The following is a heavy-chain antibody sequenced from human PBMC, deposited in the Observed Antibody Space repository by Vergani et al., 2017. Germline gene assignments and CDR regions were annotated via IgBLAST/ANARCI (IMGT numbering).Heavy chain of an antibody. CDR1: GFTFDDYA. Sequence: EVQLVESGGGLVQPGRSLRLSCAASGFTFDDYAMHWVRQAPGKGLEWVSGISWNSGSIGYADSVKGRFTISRDNAKNSLYLQMNSLRAEDMALYYWAKARKTMATIVFDYWGQGTLVTVSS. D-gene: IGHD5-24*01. V-gene: IGHV3-9*03. J-gene: IGHJ4*02. CDR2: ISWNSGSI. CDR3: AKARKTMATIVFDY.